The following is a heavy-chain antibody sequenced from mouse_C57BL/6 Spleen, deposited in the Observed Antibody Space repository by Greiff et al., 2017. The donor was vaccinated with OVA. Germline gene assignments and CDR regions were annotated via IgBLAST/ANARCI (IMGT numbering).Heavy chain of an antibody. CDR1: GYAFSSSW. J-gene: IGHJ1*03. Sequence: QVQLKESGPELVKPGASVKISCKASGYAFSSSWMNWVKQRPGKGLEWIGRIYPGDGDTNYNGKFKGKATLTADKSSSTAYMQLSSLTSEDSAVXCCASPDYDWYFDVWGTGTTVTVSS. V-gene: IGHV1-82*01. CDR3: ASPDYDWYFDV. CDR2: IYPGDGDT. D-gene: IGHD2-4*01.